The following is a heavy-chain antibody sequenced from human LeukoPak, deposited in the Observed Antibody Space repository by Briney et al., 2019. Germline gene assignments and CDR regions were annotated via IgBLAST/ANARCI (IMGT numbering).Heavy chain of an antibody. V-gene: IGHV3-74*01. CDR3: ARGDSYGLDS. J-gene: IGHJ4*02. D-gene: IGHD5-18*01. CDR2: ISPDGSST. Sequence: PGGSLRLSCAASGFTFGTYWMHWVRQAPGKGLEWVSRISPDGSSTTYADSVEGRFTISRDNAKTSLYLQMNSLRVEDTAVYYCARGDSYGLDSWGQGTLVTVSS. CDR1: GFTFGTYW.